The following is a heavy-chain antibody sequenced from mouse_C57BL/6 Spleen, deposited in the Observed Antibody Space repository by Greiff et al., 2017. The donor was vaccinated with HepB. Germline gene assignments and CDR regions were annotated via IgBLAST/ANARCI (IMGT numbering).Heavy chain of an antibody. V-gene: IGHV1-52*01. Sequence: QVHVKQPGAELVRPGSSVKLSCKASGYTFTSYWMHWVKQRPIQGLEWIGNIDPSDSETHYNQKFKDKATLTVDKSSSTAYMQLSSLTSEDSAVYYCARERYYGSSSFDYWGQGTTLTVSS. CDR2: IDPSDSET. CDR3: ARERYYGSSSFDY. J-gene: IGHJ2*01. CDR1: GYTFTSYW. D-gene: IGHD1-1*01.